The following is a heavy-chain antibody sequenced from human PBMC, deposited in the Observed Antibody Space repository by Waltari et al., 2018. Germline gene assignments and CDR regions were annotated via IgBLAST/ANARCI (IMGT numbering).Heavy chain of an antibody. D-gene: IGHD6-6*01. CDR2: ISSRLNTI. V-gene: IGHV3-48*03. CDR3: ATRYGSSSMDY. CDR1: GFTFSNYE. Sequence: EVQLVESGGGVVQTGGSLRLSCAASGFTFSNYEMNWVRQAPGKGLEWIASISSRLNTIYYADSVKGRFTISRDNAKNSLHLQMNSLRAEDTAVYYCATRYGSSSMDYWGQGTLVTLSS. J-gene: IGHJ4*02.